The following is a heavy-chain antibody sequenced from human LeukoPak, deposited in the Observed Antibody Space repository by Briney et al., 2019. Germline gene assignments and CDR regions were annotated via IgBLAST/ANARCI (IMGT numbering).Heavy chain of an antibody. D-gene: IGHD2-15*01. Sequence: GGSLGLSCATSGFTFSGYGMHWVRQAPGKGLEWVSVIYSGGSTYYADSVKGRFTISRDNSKNTLYLQMNSLRAEDTAVYYCARGARYCSGGSCSWGQGTLVTVSS. V-gene: IGHV3-53*01. CDR1: GFTFSGYG. CDR2: IYSGGST. CDR3: ARGARYCSGGSCS. J-gene: IGHJ5*02.